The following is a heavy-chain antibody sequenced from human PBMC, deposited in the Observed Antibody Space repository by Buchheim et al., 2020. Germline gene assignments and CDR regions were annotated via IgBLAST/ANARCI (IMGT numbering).Heavy chain of an antibody. CDR1: AGAVSSGGYY. D-gene: IGHD1-26*01. J-gene: IGHJ4*02. CDR3: VRGGFGGGLTH. CDR2: MYQSGSA. Sequence: QVQLQESGPGLVKTSETLSLTCTVSAGAVSSGGYYWSWIRQHPGKGLEWIAYMYQSGSAYYNSSLKSRVTISLDPPKDQFSLKLSAVTAADTAVYYCVRGGFGGGLTHGGQGIL. V-gene: IGHV4-31*03.